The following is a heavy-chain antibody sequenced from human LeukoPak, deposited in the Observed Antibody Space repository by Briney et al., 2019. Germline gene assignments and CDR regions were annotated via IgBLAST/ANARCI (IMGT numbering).Heavy chain of an antibody. D-gene: IGHD3-22*01. V-gene: IGHV3-30*02. J-gene: IGHJ4*02. CDR2: IRYDGSNK. Sequence: GGSLRLSCAASGFTFSSYGMHWVRQAPSKGLEWVAFIRYDGSNKYYADSVKGRFTISRDNPKNTLYLQMNSLRAEDTAVYYCARSNFYDSSGWRYWGQGTLITVSS. CDR3: ARSNFYDSSGWRY. CDR1: GFTFSSYG.